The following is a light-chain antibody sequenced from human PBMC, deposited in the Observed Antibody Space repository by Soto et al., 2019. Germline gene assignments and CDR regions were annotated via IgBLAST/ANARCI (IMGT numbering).Light chain of an antibody. CDR1: SSDIGSYNL. J-gene: IGLJ3*02. CDR2: EGI. Sequence: QSALTQPASVSGSPGQSITISCTGTSSDIGSYNLVSWYQQHPGKAPKLLLYEGIKRPSGVSTRFSGSKSGNAASLTISGLHAEDDADYYCWSDAGSSWIFGGGTKLTVL. CDR3: WSDAGSSWI. V-gene: IGLV2-23*01.